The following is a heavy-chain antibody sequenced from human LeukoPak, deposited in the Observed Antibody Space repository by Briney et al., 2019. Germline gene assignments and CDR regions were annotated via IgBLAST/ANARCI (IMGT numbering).Heavy chain of an antibody. D-gene: IGHD6-19*01. CDR2: ISSSGSTI. J-gene: IGHJ3*02. CDR3: ARVDSSGWYWGGDDAFDI. Sequence: PGGSLRLSCAASGFTFSDYYMSWIRQAPGKGLEWVSYISSSGSTIYYADSVKGRFTISRDNAKNSLYLQMNSLRAEDTAVYYCARVDSSGWYWGGDDAFDIWGQGTMVTVSS. V-gene: IGHV3-11*01. CDR1: GFTFSDYY.